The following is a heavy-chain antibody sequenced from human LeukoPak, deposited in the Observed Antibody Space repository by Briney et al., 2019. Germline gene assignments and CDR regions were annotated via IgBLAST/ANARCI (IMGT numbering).Heavy chain of an antibody. CDR1: GGSISSGGYY. V-gene: IGHV4-31*03. CDR2: IYYSGST. J-gene: IGHJ5*02. CDR3: ARVLPNLVVPAAIFDP. Sequence: PSETLSLTCTVSGGSISSGGYYWSWIRQHPGKGLEWIGYIYYSGSTYYNPSLKSRVTISVDTSKNQFSLKLSSVTAADTAVYYCARVLPNLVVPAAIFDPWGQGTLVTVSS. D-gene: IGHD2-2*01.